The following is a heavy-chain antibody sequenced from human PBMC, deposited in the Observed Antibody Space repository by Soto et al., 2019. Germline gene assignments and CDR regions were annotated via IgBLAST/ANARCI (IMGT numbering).Heavy chain of an antibody. Sequence: LSLTCTVSGGSISSYYWSWIRQPPGKGLEWIGYIYYSGSTNYNPSLKSRITISVDTSKNQFSLKLSSGTAAYTAVYYCARLSQIQLWSCWFDPWGQGTLVTVSS. CDR3: ARLSQIQLWSCWFDP. J-gene: IGHJ5*02. D-gene: IGHD5-18*01. V-gene: IGHV4-59*01. CDR2: IYYSGST. CDR1: GGSISSYY.